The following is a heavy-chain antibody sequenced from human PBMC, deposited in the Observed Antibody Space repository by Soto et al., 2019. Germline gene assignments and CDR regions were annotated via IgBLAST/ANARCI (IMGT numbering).Heavy chain of an antibody. D-gene: IGHD3-16*02. CDR1: GGSISSGGYY. V-gene: IGHV4-31*03. CDR2: IYSSGST. CDR3: ARVGGYRLDY. Sequence: SETLSLTCTVSGGSISSGGYYWSWIRQHPGKGLEWIGYIYSSGSTNYNPSLRSRVSISVDTSKNQFSLNLSSVTAADTAVYYCARVGGYRLDYWGQGTLVTVSS. J-gene: IGHJ4*02.